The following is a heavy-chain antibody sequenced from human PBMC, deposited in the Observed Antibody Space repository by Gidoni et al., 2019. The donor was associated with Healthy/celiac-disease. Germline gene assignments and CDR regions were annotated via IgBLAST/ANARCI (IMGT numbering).Heavy chain of an antibody. CDR1: GCTFSSYG. CDR2: INSDGSST. CDR3: ARGDWNSELSGEYYYYYGMDV. V-gene: IGHV3-74*01. J-gene: IGHJ6*02. Sequence: EVQLVESGGGLVQPGGSLRLSCAASGCTFSSYGMQWVRQAPGKGLVWVSRINSDGSSTSYADSVKGRFTISRDNAKNTLYLQMNSLRAEDTAVYYCARGDWNSELSGEYYYYYGMDVWGQGTTVTVSS. D-gene: IGHD1-7*01.